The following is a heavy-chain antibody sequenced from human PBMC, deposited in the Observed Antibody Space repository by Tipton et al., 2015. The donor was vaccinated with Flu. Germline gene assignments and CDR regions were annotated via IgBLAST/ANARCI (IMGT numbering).Heavy chain of an antibody. V-gene: IGHV4-34*01. CDR2: INHSGST. CDR3: ARDRWEYASGFDS. J-gene: IGHJ4*02. CDR1: GGSFSGYY. Sequence: LSLTCAVYGGSFSGYYWSWIRQPPGKGLEWIGEINHSGSTNYNPSLKSRVTISVDTSKNHFSLKLTSVTAADTAIYYCARDRWEYASGFDSWGQGTLVTVSP. D-gene: IGHD1-26*01.